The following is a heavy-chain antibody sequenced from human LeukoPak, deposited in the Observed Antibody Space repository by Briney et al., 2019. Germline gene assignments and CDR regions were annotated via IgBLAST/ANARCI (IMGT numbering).Heavy chain of an antibody. D-gene: IGHD3-10*01. CDR1: GFTFSSYA. V-gene: IGHV3-23*01. Sequence: GGPLRLSCAASGFTFSSYAMSWVRQAPGKGLEWVSAISGSGGSTYYADSVKGRFTISRDNSKNTLYLQMNSLRAEDTAVYYCAKDRTYYYGSGSYYPDAFDIWGQGTMVTVSS. CDR2: ISGSGGST. J-gene: IGHJ3*02. CDR3: AKDRTYYYGSGSYYPDAFDI.